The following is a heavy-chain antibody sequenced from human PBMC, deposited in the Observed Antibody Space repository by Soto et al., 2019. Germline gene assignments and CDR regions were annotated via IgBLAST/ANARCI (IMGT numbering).Heavy chain of an antibody. CDR1: GYKVSTWHNFTSYW. Sequence: GESLKISCIGSGYKVSTWHNFTSYWIGWVRQMPGKGLECMGIIYPGDSDTRYSPSFQGQVTISADKSISTAYLQWSSLKASDTAMYYCAGGGVRGVITRTRDYYGMDVWGQGTTVTVSS. CDR3: AGGGVRGVITRTRDYYGMDV. CDR2: IYPGDSDT. J-gene: IGHJ6*02. D-gene: IGHD3-10*01. V-gene: IGHV5-51*01.